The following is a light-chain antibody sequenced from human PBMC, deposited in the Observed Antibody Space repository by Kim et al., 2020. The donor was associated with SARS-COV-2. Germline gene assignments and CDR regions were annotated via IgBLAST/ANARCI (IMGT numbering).Light chain of an antibody. V-gene: IGLV2-14*03. J-gene: IGLJ2*01. CDR1: SGDIGGYDF. CDR3: SSYTSSSTLV. CDR2: GVT. Sequence: GQSITISCTGSSGDIGGYDFVSWYQQFPGKAPKLMIYGVTNRPSGVSSRFSGSKSGNTASLIISGLQADDEADYYCSSYTSSSTLVFGGGTKVTVL.